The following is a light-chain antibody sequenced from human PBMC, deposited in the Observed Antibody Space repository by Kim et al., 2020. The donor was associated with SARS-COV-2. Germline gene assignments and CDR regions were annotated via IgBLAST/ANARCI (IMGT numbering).Light chain of an antibody. CDR1: TGAVTSGHY. CDR3: LLFYSGTYV. Sequence: QAVVTQEPSLTVSPGGTVTLTCGSSTGAVTSGHYPYWFQQKPGQAPRTLIYDTRNKHSWTPARFSGSLLGDKAALTLSGAQPEDEAEYYCLLFYSGTYVFGTGTQLTVL. J-gene: IGLJ1*01. CDR2: DTR. V-gene: IGLV7-46*01.